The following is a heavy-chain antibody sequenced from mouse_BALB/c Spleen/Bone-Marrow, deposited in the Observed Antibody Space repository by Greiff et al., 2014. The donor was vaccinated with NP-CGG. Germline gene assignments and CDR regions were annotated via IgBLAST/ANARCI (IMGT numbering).Heavy chain of an antibody. CDR3: ARSGGGYDGFAY. V-gene: IGHV1-7*01. Sequence: QVQLQQSGAELAKPGASVKMSCKASGYTFTSYWMHWVKQRPGQGLEWIGYINPSTGYTEYNQKFKDKATLTADKSSSTAYMQLGSLTSEDSAVYYCARSGGGYDGFAYWGQGTLVTVSA. D-gene: IGHD2-2*01. CDR2: INPSTGYT. J-gene: IGHJ3*01. CDR1: GYTFTSYW.